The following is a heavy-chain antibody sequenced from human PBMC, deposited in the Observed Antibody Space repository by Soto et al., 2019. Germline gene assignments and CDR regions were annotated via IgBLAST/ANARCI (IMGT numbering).Heavy chain of an antibody. CDR1: NGSFMGYY. D-gene: IGHD3-3*01. Sequence: SETLSLTCGVYNGSFMGYYWTWARQPPGKGLEWIGEINHFGSPNYNPSLKGRVAISIDTSKHQFSLSLRSLTAADTAVYYCASLNGGRFLDKGDYWGQGILVTVSS. CDR2: INHFGSP. J-gene: IGHJ4*02. V-gene: IGHV4-34*01. CDR3: ASLNGGRFLDKGDY.